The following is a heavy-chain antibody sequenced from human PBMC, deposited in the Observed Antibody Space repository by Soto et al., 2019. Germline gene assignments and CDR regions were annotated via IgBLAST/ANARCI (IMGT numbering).Heavy chain of an antibody. D-gene: IGHD3-10*02. CDR2: ISYDGSDK. V-gene: IGHV3-30-3*01. Sequence: QVQLVESGGGVVQPGGSLRLSCAASGFTFSDYSMHWVRQAPGKGLEWVAVISYDGSDKYFADSVKGRFTISRDNSNNTLFLQMNSLRAEDTAVYYCARDPLGSVRADFDYWGQGTLLTVSS. CDR1: GFTFSDYS. J-gene: IGHJ4*02. CDR3: ARDPLGSVRADFDY.